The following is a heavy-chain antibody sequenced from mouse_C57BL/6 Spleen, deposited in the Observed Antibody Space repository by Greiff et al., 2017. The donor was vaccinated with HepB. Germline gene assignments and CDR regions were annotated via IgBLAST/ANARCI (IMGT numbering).Heavy chain of an antibody. CDR1: GYTFPDYY. J-gene: IGHJ2*01. Sequence: EVQLQQSGPVLVKPGASVKMSCKASGYTFPDYYMNWVKQSHGKSLEWIGVINPYNGGTSYNQKFKGKATLTVDKSSSTAYMELNSLTSEDSAVYYCARGGSSYDFDYWGQGTTLTVSS. CDR3: ARGGSSYDFDY. CDR2: INPYNGGT. V-gene: IGHV1-19*01. D-gene: IGHD1-1*01.